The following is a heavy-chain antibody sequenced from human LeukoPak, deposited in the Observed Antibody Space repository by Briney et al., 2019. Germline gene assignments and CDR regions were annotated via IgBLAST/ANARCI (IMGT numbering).Heavy chain of an antibody. D-gene: IGHD3-10*01. CDR2: IYPADSDT. V-gene: IGHV5-51*01. Sequence: GESLKISCKGSGYSFTTYWIGWVRQMPGKGLEWMGIIYPADSDTRYSPSSQGQVTISVDKSISTAYLQWSSLQASDTGIYYCARHGSGSFYKYFDYWGQGTLVTVSS. CDR1: GYSFTTYW. CDR3: ARHGSGSFYKYFDY. J-gene: IGHJ4*02.